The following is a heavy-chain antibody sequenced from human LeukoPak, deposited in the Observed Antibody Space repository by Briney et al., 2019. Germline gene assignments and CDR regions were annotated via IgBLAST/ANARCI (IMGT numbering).Heavy chain of an antibody. D-gene: IGHD6-13*01. CDR1: GGSISSSNW. Sequence: SETLSLTCAVSGGSISSSNWWSWVRQPPGKGLEWIGEIYHSGSTNYNPSLKSRVTISVDKSKNQFSLKLSSVTAADTAVYYCAGAFSSSWYWNWFDPWGQGTLVTVSS. V-gene: IGHV4-4*02. CDR2: IYHSGST. CDR3: AGAFSSSWYWNWFDP. J-gene: IGHJ5*02.